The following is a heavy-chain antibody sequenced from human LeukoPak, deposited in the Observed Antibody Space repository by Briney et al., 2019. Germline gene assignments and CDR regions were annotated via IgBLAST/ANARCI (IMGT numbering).Heavy chain of an antibody. D-gene: IGHD6-13*01. Sequence: GGSLRLSCAASGFTFSSYSMNWVRQAPGKGLEWVSSISSSSSYIYYADSVKGRFTISRDNAKNSLYLQMNSLRAEDTAVYYCARDVVAAAGTFYYGMDAWGQGTTVTVSS. J-gene: IGHJ6*02. CDR2: ISSSSSYI. CDR1: GFTFSSYS. CDR3: ARDVVAAAGTFYYGMDA. V-gene: IGHV3-21*01.